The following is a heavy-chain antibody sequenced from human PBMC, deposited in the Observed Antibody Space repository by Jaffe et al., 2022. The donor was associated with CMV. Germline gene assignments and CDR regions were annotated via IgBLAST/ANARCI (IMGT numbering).Heavy chain of an antibody. V-gene: IGHV4-34*01. CDR1: GGSFSGYY. Sequence: QVQLQQWGAGLLKPSETLSLTCAVYGGSFSGYYWSWIRQPPGKGLEWIGEINHSGSTNYNPSLKSRVTISVDTSKNQFSLKLSSVTAADTAVYYCARASSSPGGSGWYGAKYYFDYWGQGTLVTVSS. J-gene: IGHJ4*02. D-gene: IGHD6-19*01. CDR3: ARASSSPGGSGWYGAKYYFDY. CDR2: INHSGST.